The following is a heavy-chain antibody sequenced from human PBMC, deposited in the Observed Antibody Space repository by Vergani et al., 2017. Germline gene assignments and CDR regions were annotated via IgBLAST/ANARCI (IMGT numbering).Heavy chain of an antibody. D-gene: IGHD3-22*01. J-gene: IGHJ4*02. CDR1: GGTFSSYA. V-gene: IGHV1-69*18. Sequence: QVQLVQSGAEVKKPGSSVKVSCKASGGTFSSYAISWVRQAPGQGLEWMGRIIPIFGTANYAQKFQGRVTITADESTSTADMELSSLRSEDTAVYYCASSQPHYYDSSGYPGSLDYWGQGTLVTVSS. CDR2: IIPIFGTA. CDR3: ASSQPHYYDSSGYPGSLDY.